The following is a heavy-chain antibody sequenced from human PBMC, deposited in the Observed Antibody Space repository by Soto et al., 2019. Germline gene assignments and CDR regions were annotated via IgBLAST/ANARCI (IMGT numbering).Heavy chain of an antibody. CDR2: IWYDGSNK. J-gene: IGHJ6*02. D-gene: IGHD3-10*01. V-gene: IGHV3-33*01. CDR3: ARDTARAMVRIYYGMDV. Sequence: QVQLVESGGGMVQPGRSLRLFCAASGFTFSSYGMHWVRQAPGKGLEWVAVIWYDGSNKYYADSVKGRFTISRDNSKNTLYLQMNSLRAEDTAVYYCARDTARAMVRIYYGMDVWGQGTTVTVSS. CDR1: GFTFSSYG.